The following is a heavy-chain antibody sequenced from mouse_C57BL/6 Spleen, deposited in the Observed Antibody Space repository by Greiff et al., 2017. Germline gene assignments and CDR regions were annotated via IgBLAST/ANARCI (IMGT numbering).Heavy chain of an antibody. Sequence: VQLQQPGAELVKPGASVKMSCKASGYTFTSYWITWVKQRPGQGLEWIGDIYPGSGSTNYNEKFKSKATLTVDTSSSTAYMQLSSLTAEDSAVYYCAREGGDYGGYFDVWGTGTTVTVSS. CDR1: GYTFTSYW. CDR3: AREGGDYGGYFDV. J-gene: IGHJ1*03. CDR2: IYPGSGST. D-gene: IGHD1-1*01. V-gene: IGHV1-55*01.